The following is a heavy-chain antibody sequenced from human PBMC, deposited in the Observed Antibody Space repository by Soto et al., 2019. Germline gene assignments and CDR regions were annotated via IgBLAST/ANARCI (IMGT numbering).Heavy chain of an antibody. CDR2: INHSGST. V-gene: IGHV4-34*01. CDR3: ARAYGYYDSSGYYYYYYGMDV. D-gene: IGHD3-22*01. Sequence: KTSETLSLTCAVYGGSFSGYYWSWIRQPPGKGLEWIGEINHSGSTNYNPSLKSRVTISVDTSKNQFSLKLSSVAAADTAVYYCARAYGYYDSSGYYYYYYGMDVWGRGTTVTVSS. CDR1: GGSFSGYY. J-gene: IGHJ6*02.